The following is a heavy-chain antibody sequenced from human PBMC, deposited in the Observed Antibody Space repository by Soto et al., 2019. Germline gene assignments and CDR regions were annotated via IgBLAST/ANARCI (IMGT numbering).Heavy chain of an antibody. CDR1: GDSVSRNSAA. CDR2: TYYRSRWYN. Sequence: PSQTLSLTCAISGDSVSRNSAAWNWIRQSPSRGLEWLGRTYYRSRWYNDYAVSVKSRITVNPDTSKNQFSLHLNSVTPEDTAVYYCAKEYYDFWSGYYTPSPDVWGKGTTVTVSS. D-gene: IGHD3-3*01. CDR3: AKEYYDFWSGYYTPSPDV. V-gene: IGHV6-1*01. J-gene: IGHJ6*04.